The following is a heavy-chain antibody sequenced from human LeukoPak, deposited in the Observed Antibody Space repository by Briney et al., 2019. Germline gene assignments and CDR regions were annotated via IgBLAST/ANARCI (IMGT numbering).Heavy chain of an antibody. Sequence: SETLSLTCAVYGGSFSGYYWSWIRQPPGKGLEWIGEINHSGSTNYNPYLKSRVTISVDTSKNQFSLKLSSVTAADTAVYYCARESVRYFDWLFLYYFDYWGQGTLVTVSS. CDR3: ARESVRYFDWLFLYYFDY. D-gene: IGHD3-9*01. V-gene: IGHV4-34*01. CDR2: INHSGST. J-gene: IGHJ4*02. CDR1: GGSFSGYY.